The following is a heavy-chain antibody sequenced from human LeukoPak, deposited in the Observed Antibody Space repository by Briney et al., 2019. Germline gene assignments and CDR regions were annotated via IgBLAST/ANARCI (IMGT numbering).Heavy chain of an antibody. CDR1: GGSLSGYY. D-gene: IGHD5-12*01. Sequence: SETLSLTCAVYGGSLSGYYWSWIRQPPGKGLEWIGEINRSGSTNYNPSLKSRVTISVDTSKNQFSLKLSSVTAADTAVYYCAKSPLPRGWATITNIFDIWGQGTMVTVSS. CDR3: AKSPLPRGWATITNIFDI. J-gene: IGHJ3*02. V-gene: IGHV4-34*01. CDR2: INRSGST.